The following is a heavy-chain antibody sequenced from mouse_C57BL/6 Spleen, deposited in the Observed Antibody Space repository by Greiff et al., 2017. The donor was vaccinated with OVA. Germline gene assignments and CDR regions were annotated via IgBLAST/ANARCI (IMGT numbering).Heavy chain of an antibody. Sequence: VQLQQSGAELVRPGASVTLSCTASGYTFPDYEMHWVKQTPVHGLEWIGAIDPETGGTAYTQKFKGKAILTADKSSSTAYMELRSLTSEDSAVYYCDYYGSSYDWYFDVWGTGTTVTVSS. V-gene: IGHV1-15*01. CDR3: DYYGSSYDWYFDV. CDR1: GYTFPDYE. J-gene: IGHJ1*03. CDR2: IDPETGGT. D-gene: IGHD1-1*01.